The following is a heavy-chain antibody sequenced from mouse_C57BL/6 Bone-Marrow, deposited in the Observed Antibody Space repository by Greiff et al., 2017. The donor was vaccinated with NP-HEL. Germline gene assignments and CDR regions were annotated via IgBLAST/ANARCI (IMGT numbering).Heavy chain of an antibody. CDR2: IDPENGDT. V-gene: IGHV14-4*01. CDR1: GFNIKDDY. J-gene: IGHJ1*03. D-gene: IGHD2-2*01. Sequence: VQLQQSGAELVRPGASVKLSCTASGFNIKDDYMHWVKQRPEQGLEWIGWIDPENGDTEYASKFQGKATITADTSSNTAYLQLSSLTSEDSAVYYCARRSPMVTVHWYFDVWGTGTTVTVSS. CDR3: ARRSPMVTVHWYFDV.